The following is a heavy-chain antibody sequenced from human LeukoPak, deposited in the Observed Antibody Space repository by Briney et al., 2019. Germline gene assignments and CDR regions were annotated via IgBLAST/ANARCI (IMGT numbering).Heavy chain of an antibody. J-gene: IGHJ4*02. V-gene: IGHV3-7*03. D-gene: IGHD6-13*01. Sequence: GGSLRLSCAASGFTFSSYWMSWVRQTPGKGLEWVANIKQDGSQKYYVDSVKGRFTISRDNAKNSLYLQMNSLRAEDTAMYYCTCPSAAGPNWGQGTLVTVSS. CDR2: IKQDGSQK. CDR3: TCPSAAGPN. CDR1: GFTFSSYW.